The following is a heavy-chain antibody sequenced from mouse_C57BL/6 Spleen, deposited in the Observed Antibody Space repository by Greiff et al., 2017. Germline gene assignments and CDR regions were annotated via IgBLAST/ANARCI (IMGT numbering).Heavy chain of an antibody. CDR1: GYAFSSYW. J-gene: IGHJ3*01. Sequence: QVQLKQSGAELVKPGASVKMSCKASGYAFSSYWMNWVKQRPGKGLEWIGQIYPGDGDTNYNGKFKGKATLTADKSSSTAYMQLSSLTSEDSAVYFCARSNYDYDGFAYWGQGTLVTVSA. V-gene: IGHV1-80*01. D-gene: IGHD2-4*01. CDR3: ARSNYDYDGFAY. CDR2: IYPGDGDT.